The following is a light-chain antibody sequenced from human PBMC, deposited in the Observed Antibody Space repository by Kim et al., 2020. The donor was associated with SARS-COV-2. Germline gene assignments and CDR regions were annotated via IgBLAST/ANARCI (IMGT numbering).Light chain of an antibody. V-gene: IGLV2-14*03. Sequence: QSALTQPASVSGSPGQSTTISCTGTSSDVGGYDYVSWYQQYPGKAPKLMIYDVTNRPSGVSNRFSGSKSGNTASLTISGLQAEDEADYFCTSYTGSGTLVFGGGTKLTVL. CDR2: DVT. CDR1: SSDVGGYDY. CDR3: TSYTGSGTLV. J-gene: IGLJ2*01.